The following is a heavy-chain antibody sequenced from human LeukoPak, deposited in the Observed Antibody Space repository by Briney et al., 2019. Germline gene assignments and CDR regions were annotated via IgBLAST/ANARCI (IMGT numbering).Heavy chain of an antibody. CDR1: GYTFTSYG. V-gene: IGHV1-18*01. D-gene: IGHD2-8*01. CDR3: ARFKCTNGVCYFGFDP. J-gene: IGHJ5*02. Sequence: ASVKVSCKASGYTFTSYGISWVRQAPGQGLEWMGWISAYNGNTNYAQKLQGRVTMTTDTSTSTAYMELRSLRSDDTAVYYCARFKCTNGVCYFGFDPWGQGTLVTVSS. CDR2: ISAYNGNT.